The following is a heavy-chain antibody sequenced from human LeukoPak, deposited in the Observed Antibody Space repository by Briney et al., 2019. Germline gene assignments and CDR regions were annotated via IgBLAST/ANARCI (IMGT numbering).Heavy chain of an antibody. CDR1: GYSFTSYW. D-gene: IGHD3-10*01. V-gene: IGHV5-51*01. CDR3: ARLGYYGSGSYYPTTYYYMDV. J-gene: IGHJ6*03. Sequence: GKSLKISCKGSGYSFTSYWIGWVRQMPGKGLEWMGIIYPGDSDTRYSPSFQGQVTISADKSISTAYLQWSSLKASDTAMYYCARLGYYGSGSYYPTTYYYMDVWGKGTTVTVSS. CDR2: IYPGDSDT.